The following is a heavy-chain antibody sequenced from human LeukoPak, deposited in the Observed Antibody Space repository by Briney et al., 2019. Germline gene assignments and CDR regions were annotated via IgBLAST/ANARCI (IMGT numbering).Heavy chain of an antibody. CDR2: IYYSGST. CDR1: GASITTYY. Sequence: SETLSLTWTVSGASITTYYWSWIRQPPGKGLEWIGYIYYSGSTNYNPSLKSRVTISVDTSKRQFSLKLRSVTAADTAVYYCARDRANFDYRGQGTLVTVSS. CDR3: ARDRANFDY. J-gene: IGHJ4*02. V-gene: IGHV4-59*01.